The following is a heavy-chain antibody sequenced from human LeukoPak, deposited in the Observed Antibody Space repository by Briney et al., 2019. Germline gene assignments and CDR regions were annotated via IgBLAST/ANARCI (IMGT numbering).Heavy chain of an antibody. Sequence: KTSETLSLTCTVSGGSISSYYWSWIRQPPGKGLEWIGYIYYSGSTNYNPSLKSRVTISVDTSKNQFSPKLSSVTAADTAVYYCARDASYGFGAYWGQGTLVTVSS. CDR3: ARDASYGFGAY. J-gene: IGHJ4*02. D-gene: IGHD2-2*03. V-gene: IGHV4-59*01. CDR1: GGSISSYY. CDR2: IYYSGST.